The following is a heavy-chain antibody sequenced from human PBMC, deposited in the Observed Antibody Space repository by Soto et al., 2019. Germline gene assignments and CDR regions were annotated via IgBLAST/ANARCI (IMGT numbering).Heavy chain of an antibody. V-gene: IGHV4-59*01. CDR1: GGSTSSYY. CDR2: IYYSGST. D-gene: IGHD3-16*02. J-gene: IGHJ5*02. CDR3: ARGLDYDYVWGSYRYNWFDP. Sequence: SETLSLTCTVSGGSTSSYYWSWIRQPPGKGLEWIGYIYYSGSTNYNPSLKSRVTISVDTSKNQFSLKLSSVTAADTAVYYCARGLDYDYVWGSYRYNWFDPWGQGTLVTVSS.